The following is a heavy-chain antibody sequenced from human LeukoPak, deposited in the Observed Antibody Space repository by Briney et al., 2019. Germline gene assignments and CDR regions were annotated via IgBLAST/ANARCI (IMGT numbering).Heavy chain of an antibody. D-gene: IGHD3-3*01. J-gene: IGHJ6*02. CDR2: ISGSGGST. Sequence: GGSLRLSCAASGFTFSSYAMSWVRQAPGKGLEWVSAISGSGGSTYYADSVKGRFTISRDNSKNTLYLQMNSLRAEDTAVYYCAKGFPAGVVIRPSTGLDVWGQGTTVTVPS. V-gene: IGHV3-23*01. CDR3: AKGFPAGVVIRPSTGLDV. CDR1: GFTFSSYA.